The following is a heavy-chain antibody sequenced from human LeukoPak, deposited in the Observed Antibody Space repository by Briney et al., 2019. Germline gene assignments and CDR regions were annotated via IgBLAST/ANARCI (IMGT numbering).Heavy chain of an antibody. CDR3: ARYPNAGGGY. D-gene: IGHD3-16*01. V-gene: IGHV3-21*01. Sequence: SGGSLRLSCAASGFTFSSYSMNWVRQAPGKGLEWVSSISSSSSYIYYADSVKGRFTISRDNAKNSLYLQMNSLRAEGTAVYYCARYPNAGGGYWGQGTLVTVSS. J-gene: IGHJ4*02. CDR2: ISSSSSYI. CDR1: GFTFSSYS.